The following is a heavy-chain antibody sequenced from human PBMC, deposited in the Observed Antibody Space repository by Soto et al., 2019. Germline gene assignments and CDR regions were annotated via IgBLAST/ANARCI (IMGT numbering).Heavy chain of an antibody. Sequence: SETLSLTCTVSGGSISSSSYYWGWIRQPPGKGLEWIGSIYYSGSTYYNPSLKSRVTISVDTSKNQFSLKLSSVTAADTAVYYCARRRYYDSSGFEGGGMDVWGQRNTVTVS. CDR3: ARRRYYDSSGFEGGGMDV. D-gene: IGHD3-22*01. J-gene: IGHJ6*02. V-gene: IGHV4-39*01. CDR2: IYYSGST. CDR1: GGSISSSSYY.